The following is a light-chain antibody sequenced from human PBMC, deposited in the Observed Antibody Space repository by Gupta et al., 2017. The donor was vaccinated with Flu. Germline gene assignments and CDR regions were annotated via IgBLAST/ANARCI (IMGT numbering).Light chain of an antibody. CDR3: AACDDSLNGL. CDR1: SSNIGSNT. CDR2: RNN. J-gene: IGLJ2*01. V-gene: IGLV1-44*01. Sequence: QSVLTQPPSASGTPGQRVTISCYGSSSNIGSNTVTWYQQLPGTAPKLLIYRNNQRPSGVPDRFSGSKSGTSASLAISGLQSEDEADYYCAACDDSLNGLFGGGTKLTVL.